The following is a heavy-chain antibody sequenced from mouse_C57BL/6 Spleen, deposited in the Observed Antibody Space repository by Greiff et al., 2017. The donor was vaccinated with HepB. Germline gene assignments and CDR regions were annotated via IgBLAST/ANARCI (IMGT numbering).Heavy chain of an antibody. D-gene: IGHD3-2*02. J-gene: IGHJ2*01. CDR2: INPNNGGT. V-gene: IGHV1-26*01. CDR3: ARRGYWDYFDY. Sequence: VQLQQSGPELVKPGASVKISCKASGYTFTDYYMNWVKQSHGKSLEWIGDINPNNGGTSYNQKFKGKATLTVDKSSSTAYMELRSLTSEDSAVYYCARRGYWDYFDYWGQGTTLTVSS. CDR1: GYTFTDYY.